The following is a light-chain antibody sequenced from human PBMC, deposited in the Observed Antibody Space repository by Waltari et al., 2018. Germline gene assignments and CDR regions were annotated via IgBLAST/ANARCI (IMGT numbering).Light chain of an antibody. CDR3: QQYYSKPLT. J-gene: IGKJ4*01. CDR2: WAS. CDR1: QSVLHRSNIRNH. V-gene: IGKV4-1*01. Sequence: DIVMTQSPDSLAVSLGERATINCKSSQSVLHRSNIRNHLAWYQHKRGKPPKLIIYWASTRESGVPDRFSGSGSETDFTLTISSLQAEDVAVYYCQQYYSKPLTFGGGTKVEIK.